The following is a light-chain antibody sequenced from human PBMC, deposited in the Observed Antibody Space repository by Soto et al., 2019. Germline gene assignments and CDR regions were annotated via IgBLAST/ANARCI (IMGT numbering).Light chain of an antibody. V-gene: IGKV1-39*01. J-gene: IGKJ5*01. Sequence: DIQMTPSPSSLSASVGDRVTITCRASQSISSYLNWYQQKPGKASKLLIYAASSLQSGVPSRFSGSGSGTDFTLTISSLQPEDFATYYRQQAGSFPVTFGQGTRLEIK. CDR2: AAS. CDR1: QSISSY. CDR3: QQAGSFPVT.